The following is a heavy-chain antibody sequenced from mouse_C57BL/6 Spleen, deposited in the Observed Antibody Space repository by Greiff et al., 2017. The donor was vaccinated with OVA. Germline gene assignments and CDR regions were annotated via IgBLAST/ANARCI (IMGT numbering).Heavy chain of an antibody. D-gene: IGHD1-1*01. CDR3: ARLSVYYYGSYYFDY. CDR2: INPSNGGT. Sequence: QVQLQQPGTELVKPGASVKLSCKASGYTFTSYWMHWVKQRPGQGLEWIGNINPSNGGTNYNEKFKSKATLTVDKSSSTAYMQLSSLTSEDSAVYYCARLSVYYYGSYYFDYWGQGTTLTVSS. J-gene: IGHJ2*01. CDR1: GYTFTSYW. V-gene: IGHV1-53*01.